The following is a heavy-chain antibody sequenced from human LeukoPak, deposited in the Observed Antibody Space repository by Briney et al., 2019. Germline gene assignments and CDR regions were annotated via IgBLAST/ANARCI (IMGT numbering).Heavy chain of an antibody. V-gene: IGHV1-24*01. CDR3: ATGRGTTPDAKDYFDY. CDR2: FDPEDGET. CDR1: GYTLTELS. J-gene: IGHJ4*02. D-gene: IGHD1-1*01. Sequence: ASVKVSCKVSGYTLTELSMHWVRQAPGKGLGWRGGFDPEDGETIYAQKFQGRVTMTEDTSTDTAYMELSSLRSEDTAVYYCATGRGTTPDAKDYFDYWGQGTLVTVSS.